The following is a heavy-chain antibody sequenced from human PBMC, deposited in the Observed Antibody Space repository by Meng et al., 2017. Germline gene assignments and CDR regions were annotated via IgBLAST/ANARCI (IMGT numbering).Heavy chain of an antibody. D-gene: IGHD3-22*01. J-gene: IGHJ4*01. V-gene: IGHV1-69*05. CDR1: GGTFSSYA. CDR2: IIPIFGTA. CDR3: ARAVYYYDSSGNIVYYFDY. Sequence: SVKVSCKASGGTFSSYAISWVRQAPGQGLEWMGGIIPIFGTANYAQKFQGRVTITTDESTSTAYMELSSLRSEDTAVYYCARAVYYYDSSGNIVYYFDYWGPAPLVTVSS.